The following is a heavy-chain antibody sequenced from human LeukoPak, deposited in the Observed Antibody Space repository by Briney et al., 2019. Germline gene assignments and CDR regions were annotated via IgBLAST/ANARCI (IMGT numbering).Heavy chain of an antibody. J-gene: IGHJ4*02. CDR3: AREMLNYDSSGYYPY. D-gene: IGHD3-22*01. CDR1: GFTFSSYA. V-gene: IGHV3-30-3*01. Sequence: SGGSLRLSCAASGFTFSSYAMHWVRQAPGKGLEWVAVISYDGSNKYYADSVKGRFTISRDNSKNTLYLQMNSLRVEDTAVYYCAREMLNYDSSGYYPYWGQGTLVTVSS. CDR2: ISYDGSNK.